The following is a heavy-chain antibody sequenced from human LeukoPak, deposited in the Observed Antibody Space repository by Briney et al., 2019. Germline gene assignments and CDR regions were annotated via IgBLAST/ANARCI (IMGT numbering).Heavy chain of an antibody. V-gene: IGHV3-66*01. D-gene: IGHD6-19*01. CDR1: GLTVSSTY. CDR3: ARVTAVPGIGPDAIDI. CDR2: IYRTGGT. J-gene: IGHJ3*02. Sequence: GGSLRLSCGVSGLTVSSTYVTWVRQAPGKGLEWVSVIYRTGGTYYAGSVKGRFTISRDDSKNTVSLQMNSLRAEDTAVYSCARVTAVPGIGPDAIDIWGQGTMVTVSS.